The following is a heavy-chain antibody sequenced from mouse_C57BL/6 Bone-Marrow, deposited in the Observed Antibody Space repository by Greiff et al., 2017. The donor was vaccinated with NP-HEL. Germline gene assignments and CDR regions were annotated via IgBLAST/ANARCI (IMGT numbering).Heavy chain of an antibody. D-gene: IGHD1-1*01. CDR2: IYPGSGST. J-gene: IGHJ4*01. V-gene: IGHV1-55*01. CDR3: ARRYYYGSSYEAMDY. Sequence: QVQLQQPGAELVKPGASVKMSCKASGYTFTSYWITWVKQRPGQGLEWIGDIYPGSGSTNYNEKFKSKATLTVDTSSSTAYMQLSSLTSEDSAVYCCARRYYYGSSYEAMDYWGQGTSVTVSS. CDR1: GYTFTSYW.